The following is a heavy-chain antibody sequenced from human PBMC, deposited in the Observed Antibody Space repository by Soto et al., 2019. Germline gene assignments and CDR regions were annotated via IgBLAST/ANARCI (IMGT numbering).Heavy chain of an antibody. J-gene: IGHJ6*02. D-gene: IGHD1-1*01. V-gene: IGHV1-8*01. Sequence: QVQLAQSGAEVKKPGASVKVSCKASGYSFTSYDINWVRQATGQGLEWMGWMNPNSGNTGYAQKFQGRVTMTRNTSISTAYIELSSLIAEDTAVYYCASERSYHMDVWCQGTTVTVSS. CDR3: ASERSYHMDV. CDR2: MNPNSGNT. CDR1: GYSFTSYD.